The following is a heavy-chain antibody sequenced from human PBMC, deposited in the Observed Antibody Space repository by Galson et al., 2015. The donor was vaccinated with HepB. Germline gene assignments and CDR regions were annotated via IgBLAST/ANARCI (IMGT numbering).Heavy chain of an antibody. CDR2: ISAYNGNT. CDR3: AFSQAIGLWFGES. D-gene: IGHD3-10*01. Sequence: SVKVSCKASGYTFTSYGISWVRQAPGQGLEWMGWISAYNGNTNYAQKLQGRVTMTTDTSTSTAYMELRSLRSDDTAVYYCAFSQAIGLWFGESWGQGTLVTVSS. J-gene: IGHJ5*02. CDR1: GYTFTSYG. V-gene: IGHV1-18*04.